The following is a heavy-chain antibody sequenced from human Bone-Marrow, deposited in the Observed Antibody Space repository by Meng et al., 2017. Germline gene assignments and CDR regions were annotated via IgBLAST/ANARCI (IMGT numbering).Heavy chain of an antibody. Sequence: GESLKISCAASGFTFSSYSMNWVRQAPGKGLEWVSSISSSSSYIYYADSVKGRFTISRDNAKNSLYLQMNSLRAEATAVYYCASGYTMIVNWGQGTMVTVSS. J-gene: IGHJ3*01. CDR2: ISSSSSYI. V-gene: IGHV3-21*01. CDR1: GFTFSSYS. D-gene: IGHD3-22*01. CDR3: ASGYTMIVN.